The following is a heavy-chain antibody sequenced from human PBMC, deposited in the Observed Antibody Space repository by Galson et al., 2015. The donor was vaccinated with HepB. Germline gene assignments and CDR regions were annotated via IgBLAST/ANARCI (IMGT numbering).Heavy chain of an antibody. J-gene: IGHJ4*02. D-gene: IGHD3-3*01. Sequence: SVKVSCKASGGTFSSYAISWVRQAPGQGLEWMGRIIPILGIANYAQKFQGRVTITADKSTSTAYMELSSLRSEDTAVYYCARIRDFWSWEVLDYWGQGTLVTVSS. V-gene: IGHV1-69*04. CDR3: ARIRDFWSWEVLDY. CDR2: IIPILGIA. CDR1: GGTFSSYA.